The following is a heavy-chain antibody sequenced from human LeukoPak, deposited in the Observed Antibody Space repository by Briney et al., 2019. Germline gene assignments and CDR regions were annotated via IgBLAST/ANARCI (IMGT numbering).Heavy chain of an antibody. D-gene: IGHD1-14*01. V-gene: IGHV3-64*01. Sequence: PGGSLRLSCAASGFTFSSYAMHWVRQAPGKGLESVSAINSNGGSTYYASSVKGRFAISRDNSENTLYLQMGSLRAEDMAVYYCAREAGYIDYWGQGTLVTVSS. CDR1: GFTFSSYA. J-gene: IGHJ4*02. CDR2: INSNGGST. CDR3: AREAGYIDY.